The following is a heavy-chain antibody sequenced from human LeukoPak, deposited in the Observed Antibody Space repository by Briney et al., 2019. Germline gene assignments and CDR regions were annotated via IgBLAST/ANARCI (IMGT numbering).Heavy chain of an antibody. D-gene: IGHD2-8*01. CDR3: ARADALGYYYYYMDV. Sequence: GGSLRLSCAASGFTFSSYSMNWLRQAPGKGLEWVSYISSSSSTIYYADSVKGRFTISRDNAKNSLYLQMNSLRAEDTAVYYCARADALGYYYYYMDVWGKGTTVTVSS. V-gene: IGHV3-48*01. CDR2: ISSSSSTI. CDR1: GFTFSSYS. J-gene: IGHJ6*03.